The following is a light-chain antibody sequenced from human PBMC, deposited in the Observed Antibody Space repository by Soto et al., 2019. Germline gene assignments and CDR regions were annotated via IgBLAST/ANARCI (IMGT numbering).Light chain of an antibody. J-gene: IGKJ2*01. CDR1: QSIASF. Sequence: DVPMTQSPSSLSASVGDRVTITCRASQSIASFLNWYQQRPGTAPKLLISAASNLESGVPSRFSGRGSATDFTLSISSLQPEDFATYFCQQTYSMPVTFGQGTNLEMK. CDR2: AAS. V-gene: IGKV1-39*01. CDR3: QQTYSMPVT.